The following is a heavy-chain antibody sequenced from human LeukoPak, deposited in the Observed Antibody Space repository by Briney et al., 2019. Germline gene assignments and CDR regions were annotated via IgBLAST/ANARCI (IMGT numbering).Heavy chain of an antibody. D-gene: IGHD2-15*01. V-gene: IGHV4-34*01. Sequence: SETLSLTCAVYGGSFSGYYWSWIRQPPGKGLEWIREINHSGSTNYNPSLKSRVTISVDTSKNQFSLKLSSVTAADTAVYYCARRGHARHIVVVVAATKANWFDPWAREPWSPSPQ. CDR2: INHSGST. J-gene: IGHJ5*02. CDR1: GGSFSGYY. CDR3: ARRGHARHIVVVVAATKANWFDP.